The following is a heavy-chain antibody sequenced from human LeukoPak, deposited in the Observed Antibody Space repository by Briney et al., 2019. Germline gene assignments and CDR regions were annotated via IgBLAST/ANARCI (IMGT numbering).Heavy chain of an antibody. D-gene: IGHD5-12*01. CDR1: GFTFSSYA. CDR3: AKHLRGPYYYYCMDV. V-gene: IGHV3-23*01. Sequence: QPGGSLRLSCAASGFTFSSYAMNWVRQAPGRGLEWVSALSGSGDTTYYADSVKGRFTISRDNSKNTLYLQMSSLRAEDTAVHYCAKHLRGPYYYYCMDVWGQGTTVTVSS. CDR2: LSGSGDTT. J-gene: IGHJ6*02.